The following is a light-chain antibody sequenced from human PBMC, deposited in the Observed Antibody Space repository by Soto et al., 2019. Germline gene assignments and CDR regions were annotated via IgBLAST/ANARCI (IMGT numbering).Light chain of an antibody. CDR2: RSN. CDR3: ASWDYSLSGVL. CDR1: SSNIGTND. J-gene: IGLJ2*01. Sequence: QSVLTQPPSASGTPGQRVTISCSGSSSNIGTNDAFWYQQLPGTAPKLLIYRSNQRPSGVPDLFSGSKSGTSASLSISGLRSEDEADYYCASWDYSLSGVLFGGGTKLTVL. V-gene: IGLV1-47*01.